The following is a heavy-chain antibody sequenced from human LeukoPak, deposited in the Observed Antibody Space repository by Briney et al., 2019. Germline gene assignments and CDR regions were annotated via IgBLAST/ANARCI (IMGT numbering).Heavy chain of an antibody. V-gene: IGHV1-2*02. CDR1: GYTFTGYY. D-gene: IGHD2/OR15-2a*01. CDR2: INPNSGGT. J-gene: IGHJ4*02. CDR3: ARGAHYHNSSQGYDY. Sequence: ASVKVSCKASGYTFTGYYMHWVRQAPGQGLEWMGWINPNSGGTNYAQKFQGRVTMTRDTSISTAYMELSRLRSDDTAVYYCARGAHYHNSSQGYDYWGQGTLVTVSS.